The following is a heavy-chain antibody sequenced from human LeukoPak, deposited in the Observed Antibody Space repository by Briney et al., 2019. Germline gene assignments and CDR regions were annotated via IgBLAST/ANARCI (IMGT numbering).Heavy chain of an antibody. Sequence: GGSLRLSCEVSGFIFSSYAMGWVRQAPGKGLEWVSVTSESGDYTYYGESVKGRFTVSRDNSKNTLYLQLNSLRGEDTAMYYCAKGPSSGWYYFDHWGQGTLVTVSS. CDR2: TSESGDYT. CDR3: AKGPSSGWYYFDH. CDR1: GFIFSSYA. V-gene: IGHV3-23*01. J-gene: IGHJ4*02. D-gene: IGHD6-19*01.